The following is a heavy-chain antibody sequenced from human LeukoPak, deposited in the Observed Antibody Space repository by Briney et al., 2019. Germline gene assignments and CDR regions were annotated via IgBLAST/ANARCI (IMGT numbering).Heavy chain of an antibody. CDR3: ARGYSYSYGKFDY. V-gene: IGHV4-39*07. J-gene: IGHJ4*02. D-gene: IGHD5-18*01. CDR1: GGSISSSSYY. Sequence: SETLSLTCTVSGGSISSSSYYWGWIRQPPGKGLEWIGSIYYSGSTYYNPSLKSRVTISVDTSKNQFSLKLSSVTAADTAVYYCARGYSYSYGKFDYWGQGTLVTVSS. CDR2: IYYSGST.